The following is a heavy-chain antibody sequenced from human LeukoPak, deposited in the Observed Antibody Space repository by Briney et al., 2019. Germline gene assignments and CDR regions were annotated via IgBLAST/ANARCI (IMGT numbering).Heavy chain of an antibody. Sequence: GGSLRLSCAASGDTFSSYGMNWVRQAPGKGLEWVAFIRDDGSNKYYADSVKGRFTISRDNSKNTLYLQMSSLRAEDTAVYYCASRSGFHDATFDYWGQGTLVTVSS. D-gene: IGHD3-22*01. CDR3: ASRSGFHDATFDY. V-gene: IGHV3-30*02. CDR2: IRDDGSNK. J-gene: IGHJ4*02. CDR1: GDTFSSYG.